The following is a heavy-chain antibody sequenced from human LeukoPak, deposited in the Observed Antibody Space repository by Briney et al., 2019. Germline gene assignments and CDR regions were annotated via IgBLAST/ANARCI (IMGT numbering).Heavy chain of an antibody. CDR2: ISSSSTI. J-gene: IGHJ5*02. CDR1: GFTFSSYS. CDR3: ARGAYYYDFWSGWFDP. Sequence: PGGSLRLSCAASGFTFSSYSMNWVRQAPGKGLEWVSYISSSSTIYYADSVKGRFTISRDNAKNSLYLQMNSLRAEDTAVYYCARGAYYYDFWSGWFDPWGQGTLVTVSS. D-gene: IGHD3-3*01. V-gene: IGHV3-48*01.